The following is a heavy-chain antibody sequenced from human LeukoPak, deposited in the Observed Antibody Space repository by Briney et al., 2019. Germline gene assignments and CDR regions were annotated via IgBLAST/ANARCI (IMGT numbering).Heavy chain of an antibody. V-gene: IGHV1-2*06. J-gene: IGHJ6*02. CDR3: ARIMITFGGVIGTYSPDYYYYGMDV. CDR2: INPNSGGT. CDR1: EYTFTSYY. Sequence: GASVKVSCKASEYTFTSYYMHWVRQAPGQGLEWMGRINPNSGGTNYAQKFQGRVTMTRDTSISTAYMELSRLRSDDTAVYYCARIMITFGGVIGTYSPDYYYYGMDVWGQGTTVTVSS. D-gene: IGHD3-16*02.